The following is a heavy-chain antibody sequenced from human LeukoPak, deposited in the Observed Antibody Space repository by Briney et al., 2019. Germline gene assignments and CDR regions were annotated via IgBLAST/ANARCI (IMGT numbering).Heavy chain of an antibody. Sequence: GGSLRLSCAASGFTFSGYAMSWVRQAPGKGLEWVSAISGSGGSTYYADSVKGRFTISRDNSKNTLYLQMNSLRAEDTAVYYCAKLPSGSSGSPLDYWGQGTLVTVSS. CDR2: ISGSGGST. CDR1: GFTFSGYA. CDR3: AKLPSGSSGSPLDY. V-gene: IGHV3-23*01. J-gene: IGHJ4*02. D-gene: IGHD6-19*01.